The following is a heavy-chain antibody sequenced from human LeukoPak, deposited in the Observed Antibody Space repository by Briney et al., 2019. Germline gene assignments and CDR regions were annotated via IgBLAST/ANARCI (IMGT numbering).Heavy chain of an antibody. CDR2: ISPSGDIT. CDR3: AKDDAWLRFGE. D-gene: IGHD3-10*01. V-gene: IGHV3-23*01. Sequence: GVTLRLSCAASGFTLSNHGMNWVRQAPGKGLEWVSGISPSGDITYYADSVKGRFTISRDNSKNTLYLEVISLTAEDTAVYYCAKDDAWLRFGEWSQGTLVTVSS. J-gene: IGHJ4*02. CDR1: GFTLSNHG.